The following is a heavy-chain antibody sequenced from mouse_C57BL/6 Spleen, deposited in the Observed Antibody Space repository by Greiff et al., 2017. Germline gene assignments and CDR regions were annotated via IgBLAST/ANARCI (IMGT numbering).Heavy chain of an antibody. Sequence: EVQLVESGGGLVQPKGSLKLSCAASGFSFNTYAMNWVRQAPGKGLEWVARIRSKSNNYATNYAASVKDRFTISRDDSESMLYLQMNNLKTEDTAMYYSVRHGGHYDYDGDFDYWGQGTTLTVSS. D-gene: IGHD2-4*01. CDR1: GFSFNTYA. CDR2: IRSKSNNYAT. V-gene: IGHV10-1*01. J-gene: IGHJ2*01. CDR3: VRHGGHYDYDGDFDY.